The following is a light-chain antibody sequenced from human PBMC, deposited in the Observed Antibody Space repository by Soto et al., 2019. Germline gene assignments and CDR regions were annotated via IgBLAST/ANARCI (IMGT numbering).Light chain of an antibody. Sequence: IVMTQSSATLSVSPGERVTLSCRASQSIDHHLAWYQHKPGQPPRLLIYGASARATGIPGRFSGGGYGTRFTLTISNLQSDDFAVYFCQQYHDWPRTFGQGTKLAIK. V-gene: IGKV3-15*01. CDR2: GAS. J-gene: IGKJ2*01. CDR3: QQYHDWPRT. CDR1: QSIDHH.